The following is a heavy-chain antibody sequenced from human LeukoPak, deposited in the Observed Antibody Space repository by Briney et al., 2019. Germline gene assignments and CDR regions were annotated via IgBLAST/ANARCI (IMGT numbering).Heavy chain of an antibody. D-gene: IGHD3-10*01. J-gene: IGHJ5*02. CDR3: ARDKMVRGVINYNWFDP. Sequence: SGTLSLTCTVSGGSISSYYWSWIRQPAGKGLEWIGRIYTSGSTNYNPSLKSRVTMSVDTSKNQFSLKLSSVTAADTAVYYCARDKMVRGVINYNWFDPWGQGTLVTVSS. CDR2: IYTSGST. V-gene: IGHV4-4*07. CDR1: GGSISSYY.